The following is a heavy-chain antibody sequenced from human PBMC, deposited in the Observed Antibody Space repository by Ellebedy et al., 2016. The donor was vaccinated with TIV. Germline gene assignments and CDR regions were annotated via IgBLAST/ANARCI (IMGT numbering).Heavy chain of an antibody. V-gene: IGHV4-4*02. Sequence: MPSETLSLTCAVSGGSISSSNWWSWVRQPPGKGLEWIGEIYHSGSTNYNPSLKSRVTISVDTSKNQFSLKLSSVTAADTAVYYCARLFPIWTHDYWGQGTLVTVSS. J-gene: IGHJ4*02. CDR2: IYHSGST. D-gene: IGHD3/OR15-3a*01. CDR3: ARLFPIWTHDY. CDR1: GGSISSSNW.